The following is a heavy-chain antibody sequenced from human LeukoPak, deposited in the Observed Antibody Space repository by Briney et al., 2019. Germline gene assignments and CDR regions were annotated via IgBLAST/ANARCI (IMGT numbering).Heavy chain of an antibody. CDR3: ARDVIRDHYYFDY. D-gene: IGHD2-21*01. V-gene: IGHV4-59*01. CDR2: IYYSGST. J-gene: IGHJ4*02. CDR1: GGSISSYY. Sequence: TSETLSLTCTVSGGSISSYYWSWIRQPPGKGLEWIGYIYYSGSTNYNPSLKSRVTISVDTSKNQFSLKLSSVTAADTAVYYCARDVIRDHYYFDYWGQGTLVTVSS.